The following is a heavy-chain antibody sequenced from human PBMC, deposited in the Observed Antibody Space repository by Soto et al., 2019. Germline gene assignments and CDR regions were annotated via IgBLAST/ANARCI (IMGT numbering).Heavy chain of an antibody. V-gene: IGHV1-69*06. J-gene: IGHJ3*02. CDR2: IIPIFGTA. Sequence: ASVKVSCKASGGTFSSYAISRVRQARGQGLEWMGGIIPIFGTANYAQKFQGRVTITADKSTSTAYMELSSLRSGDTAVYYCARFCGDGGDCYSGDAFDIWGQGTMVTVSS. CDR3: ARFCGDGGDCYSGDAFDI. D-gene: IGHD2-21*02. CDR1: GGTFSSYA.